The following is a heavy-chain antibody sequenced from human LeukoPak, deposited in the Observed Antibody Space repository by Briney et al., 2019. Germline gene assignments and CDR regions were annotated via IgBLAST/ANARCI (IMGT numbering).Heavy chain of an antibody. CDR3: ATLWGGLGDI. D-gene: IGHD7-27*01. CDR1: GFTVSRHY. CDR2: IYTDGRT. J-gene: IGHJ3*02. Sequence: PGGSLRLSCAASGFTVSRHYMSWFRQAPGKGLEWVSAIYTDGRTFYADAAKGRFTISRDNPKNTLYLQMNSLRAEDTAMYYCATLWGGLGDIWGQGTVATVSS. V-gene: IGHV3-53*01.